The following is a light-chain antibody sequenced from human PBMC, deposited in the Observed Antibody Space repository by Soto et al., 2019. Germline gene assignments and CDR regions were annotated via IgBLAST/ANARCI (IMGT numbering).Light chain of an antibody. CDR1: QSVYSNY. V-gene: IGKV3-20*01. Sequence: EIVLTQSPGTLSLSPGDRATLSCRASQSVYSNYLAWYQQKPGQSPRLLMYGASTRVTGIPDRFSGSASGTDFTLTISRLEPEDFAVYYCQQYGSSPLTFGAGTKVDIK. CDR2: GAS. CDR3: QQYGSSPLT. J-gene: IGKJ3*01.